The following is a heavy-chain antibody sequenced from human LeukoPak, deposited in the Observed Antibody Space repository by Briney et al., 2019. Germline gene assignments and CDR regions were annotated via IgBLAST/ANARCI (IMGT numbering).Heavy chain of an antibody. D-gene: IGHD3-16*01. J-gene: IGHJ3*02. Sequence: SETLSLTCTVSGGSISSGGYYWSWIRQHPGKGLEWIGYIYYSGSTYYNPSLKSRVTISVDTSKNQFSLKLSSVTAADTAVYYCARDFLARLSYTASFGAFDIWGQGTMVTVSS. V-gene: IGHV4-61*08. CDR3: ARDFLARLSYTASFGAFDI. CDR1: GGSISSGGYY. CDR2: IYYSGST.